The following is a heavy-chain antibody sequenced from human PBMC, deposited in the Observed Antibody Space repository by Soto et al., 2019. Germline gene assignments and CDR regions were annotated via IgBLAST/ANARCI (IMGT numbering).Heavy chain of an antibody. J-gene: IGHJ6*01. V-gene: IGHV2-5*02. Sequence: SGHTLVNPTQTLTLTCTFSGFSLSTSGEGVGWIRQPPGKALEWLALIYWDDDKRYSPSLRSRLTISKDTSKNQVGLTMTNMEPVDTATYHCIQSRCGGDCLHYYAADYRDLLSVCAQRTTVTVS. CDR1: GFSLSTSGEG. CDR3: IQSRCGGDCLHYYAADYRDLLSV. CDR2: IYWDDDK. D-gene: IGHD2-21*02.